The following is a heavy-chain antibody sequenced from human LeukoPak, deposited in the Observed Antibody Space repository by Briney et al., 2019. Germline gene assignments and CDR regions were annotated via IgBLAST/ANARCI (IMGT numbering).Heavy chain of an antibody. Sequence: EASVKVSCKASGYTFTSYDINWVRQATGQGLEWMGWMNPNSGNTGYAQKFQGRVTMTRNTSISTVYMELSSLRSEDTAVYYCARGGRSPYYFDYWGQGTLVTVSS. D-gene: IGHD1-26*01. CDR3: ARGGRSPYYFDY. J-gene: IGHJ4*02. V-gene: IGHV1-8*01. CDR2: MNPNSGNT. CDR1: GYTFTSYD.